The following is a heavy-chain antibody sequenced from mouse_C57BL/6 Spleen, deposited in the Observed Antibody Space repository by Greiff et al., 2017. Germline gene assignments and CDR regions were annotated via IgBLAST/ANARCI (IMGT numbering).Heavy chain of an antibody. J-gene: IGHJ2*01. CDR3: ARGLIYYGNYDYFDY. CDR2: IDPSDSET. Sequence: QVQLQQPGAELVRPGSSVKLSCKASGYTFTSYWMHWVKQRPIQGLEWIGNIDPSDSETHYNQKFKDKATLTVDKSSSTAYMQLSSLTSADAAVYYCARGLIYYGNYDYFDYWGQGTTRTVSS. V-gene: IGHV1-52*01. D-gene: IGHD2-1*01. CDR1: GYTFTSYW.